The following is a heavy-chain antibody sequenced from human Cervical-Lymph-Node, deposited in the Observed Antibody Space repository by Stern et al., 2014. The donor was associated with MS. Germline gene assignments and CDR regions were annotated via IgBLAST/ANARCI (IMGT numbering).Heavy chain of an antibody. D-gene: IGHD6-13*01. Sequence: QVQLLQPGAEVRKPGASVKVSCSASGYSFSRHAVHWVRQAPGQRLEWLGWINGGQGDTKYSHKFRGRVTITRDTSASTAYLELSSLTSEDTAVYSCARGSSTTFPFFDYWGQGSLVTVSS. CDR2: INGGQGDT. J-gene: IGHJ4*02. V-gene: IGHV1-3*01. CDR1: GYSFSRHA. CDR3: ARGSSTTFPFFDY.